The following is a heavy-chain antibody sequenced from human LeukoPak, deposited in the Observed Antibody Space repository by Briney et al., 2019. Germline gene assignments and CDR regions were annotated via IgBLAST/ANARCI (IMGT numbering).Heavy chain of an antibody. J-gene: IGHJ4*02. D-gene: IGHD3-10*01. CDR3: ARAHLLWFGEPPKASYFDY. CDR1: GYTFTSYG. Sequence: ASVKVSCKASGYTFTSYGISWVRQAPGQGLEWMGWISAYNGNTNYAQKLQGRVTMTTDTSTSTAYMELRSLRSDDTAVYYCARAHLLWFGEPPKASYFDYWGQGTLVTVSS. CDR2: ISAYNGNT. V-gene: IGHV1-18*01.